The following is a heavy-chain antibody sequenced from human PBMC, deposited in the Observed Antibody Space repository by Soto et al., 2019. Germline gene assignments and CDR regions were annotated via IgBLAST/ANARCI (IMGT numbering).Heavy chain of an antibody. V-gene: IGHV3-15*05. CDR1: GFTFNTAW. J-gene: IGHJ4*02. CDR3: AADVPSAGVGELDY. Sequence: EVQLVESGGGLVNPGGSLRLSCAVSGFTFNTAWMTWVRQGPGKGLEWVGRIKSKNDGETTDFAAPVKGRFSISRDDSKNTVSLQMNSLKTEDTAIYYCAADVPSAGVGELDYWGQGALVTVSS. CDR2: IKSKNDGETT. D-gene: IGHD2-2*01.